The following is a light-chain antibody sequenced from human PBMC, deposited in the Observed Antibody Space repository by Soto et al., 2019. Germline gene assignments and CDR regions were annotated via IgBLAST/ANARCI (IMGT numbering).Light chain of an antibody. CDR1: QSISSY. CDR2: AAY. V-gene: IGKV1-39*01. J-gene: IGKJ1*01. Sequence: DTQMTHSQSSLSPSVVDRVTITCHASQSISSYLNWYQQKPGKDNKLMIYAAYSLQSGVKSRFSGSGSGTDFTLTIRSMQPEDFATYYCKKSYSTHVTVGHGHKVDLK. CDR3: KKSYSTHVT.